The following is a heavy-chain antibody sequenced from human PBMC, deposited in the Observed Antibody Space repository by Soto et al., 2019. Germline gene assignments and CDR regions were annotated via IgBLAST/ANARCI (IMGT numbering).Heavy chain of an antibody. CDR2: IYYSGST. CDR1: GVSISSYC. J-gene: IGHJ4*02. CDR3: ARRWGRTFDY. Sequence: SETLSLTCTVSGVSISSYCWSWIRQPPGKGLEWIGYIYYSGSTNYNPSLKSRVTISVDTSKNQFSLKLSSVTAADTAVYYCARRWGRTFDYWGQGTLVTVSS. V-gene: IGHV4-59*08. D-gene: IGHD1-26*01.